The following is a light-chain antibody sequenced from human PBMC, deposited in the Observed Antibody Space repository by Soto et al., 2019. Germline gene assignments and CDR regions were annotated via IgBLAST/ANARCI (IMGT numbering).Light chain of an antibody. Sequence: QSALTQPASVSGSPGQSITISCTGTSSDVGSYNLVSWYQQHPDKAPKLMIYEVTKRPSGVSNRFSGSKSGNTASLTISGLQADDEADYYCSSYAGDSTLVFGGGTKLTVL. CDR2: EVT. CDR1: SSDVGSYNL. J-gene: IGLJ2*01. V-gene: IGLV2-23*02. CDR3: SSYAGDSTLV.